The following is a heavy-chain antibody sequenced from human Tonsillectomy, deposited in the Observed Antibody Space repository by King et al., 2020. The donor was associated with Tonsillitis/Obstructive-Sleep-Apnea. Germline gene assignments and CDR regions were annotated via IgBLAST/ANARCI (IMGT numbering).Heavy chain of an antibody. D-gene: IGHD2-8*02. CDR2: IFSNDEK. CDR3: AQMYKTYGWALDY. Sequence: TLQESGPVLVKPPETLTLTCTVSAFSLSNPRVGVSWIRQPPGKALEWLAHIFSNDEKSCDTSLKSRLTISKDTSKSQVVLTMTNIDPVDTATYYCAQMYKTYGWALDYWGQGTLVTVSS. J-gene: IGHJ4*02. V-gene: IGHV2-26*01. CDR1: AFSLSNPRVG.